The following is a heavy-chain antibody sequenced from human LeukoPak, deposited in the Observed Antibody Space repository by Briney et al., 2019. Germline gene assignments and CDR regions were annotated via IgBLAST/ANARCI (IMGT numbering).Heavy chain of an antibody. J-gene: IGHJ4*02. V-gene: IGHV3-48*03. CDR3: AGGPQYSGSYAY. D-gene: IGHD1-26*01. CDR1: GFTFSTFE. Sequence: TGGSLRLSCVTSGFTFSTFEMAWVRQAPGKGLEFVSYISSSRSPIVYTDSVKGRFTISRDDAKNSLFLQMNSLTAEDTAVYFCAGGPQYSGSYAYWGQGTLVTVSS. CDR2: ISSSRSPI.